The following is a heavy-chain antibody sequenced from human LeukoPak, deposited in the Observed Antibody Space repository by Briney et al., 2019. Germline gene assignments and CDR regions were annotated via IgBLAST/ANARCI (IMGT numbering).Heavy chain of an antibody. D-gene: IGHD3-10*02. Sequence: GGSLRLSCAASGFSFSSYNMNWVRQAPGKGLEWVSFISSHSSYIYYADSVKGRFTISRDNAKNSLYLQMNSLRAEDTAVYYCAELGITMIGGVWGKGTTVTISS. CDR1: GFSFSSYN. CDR2: ISSHSSYI. CDR3: AELGITMIGGV. V-gene: IGHV3-21*01. J-gene: IGHJ6*04.